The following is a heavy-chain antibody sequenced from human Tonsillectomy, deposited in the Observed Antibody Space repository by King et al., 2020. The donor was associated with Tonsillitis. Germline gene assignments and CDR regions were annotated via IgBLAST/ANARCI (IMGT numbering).Heavy chain of an antibody. Sequence: VQLVESGGGLVQPGGSLRLSCVASGFTFSNYWMTWVRQAPGKGLEWVANIKQDGSEKYYVDSVKGRFTISRDNAKNSLYLQMNSLRAEDTAVYYCARARGSYSLDYWGQGTLVTVSS. CDR2: IKQDGSEK. CDR3: ARARGSYSLDY. V-gene: IGHV3-7*01. J-gene: IGHJ4*02. D-gene: IGHD1-26*01. CDR1: GFTFSNYW.